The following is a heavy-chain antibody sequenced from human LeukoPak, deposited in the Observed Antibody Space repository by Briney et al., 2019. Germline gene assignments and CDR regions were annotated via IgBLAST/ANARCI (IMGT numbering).Heavy chain of an antibody. Sequence: SETLSLTCTVSGGSISSYYCSWIRQPPGKGLEWIGYIYYRGSTNYNPSLKSRVTISVDTSKNQFSLRLSSVTAADTAVYYCASTNGYYDFWSGPQTPYYYYGMDVWGQGTTVTVSS. CDR1: GGSISSYY. CDR3: ASTNGYYDFWSGPQTPYYYYGMDV. V-gene: IGHV4-59*08. J-gene: IGHJ6*02. D-gene: IGHD3-3*01. CDR2: IYYRGST.